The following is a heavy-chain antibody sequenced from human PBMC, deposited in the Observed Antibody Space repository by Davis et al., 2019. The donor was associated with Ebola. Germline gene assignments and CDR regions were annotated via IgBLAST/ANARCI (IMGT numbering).Heavy chain of an antibody. J-gene: IGHJ4*02. D-gene: IGHD6-19*01. Sequence: SETLSPTCAVHGGSFSGYYWSWIRQPPGKGLEWIGEINNSGSTNYNPSLKSRVTMSVDTSKNQFSLKLSSVTAADTAVYYCARGPSVAGWDYWGQGTLVTVSS. CDR3: ARGPSVAGWDY. V-gene: IGHV4-34*01. CDR2: INNSGST. CDR1: GGSFSGYY.